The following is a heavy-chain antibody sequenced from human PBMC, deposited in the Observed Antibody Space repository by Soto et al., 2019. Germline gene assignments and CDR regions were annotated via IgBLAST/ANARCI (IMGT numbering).Heavy chain of an antibody. D-gene: IGHD6-19*01. J-gene: IGHJ6*02. CDR3: ARALGAVAGIPSYYYGMDV. Sequence: QVQLVQSGAEVKKPGSSVKVSCKASGGTFSSYAISWVRQAPGQGLEWMGGIIPIFGTANYAQKFQGRVTITADESTSTAYMELSSLRSEDTAVYYCARALGAVAGIPSYYYGMDVWGQGTTVTVSS. CDR1: GGTFSSYA. V-gene: IGHV1-69*01. CDR2: IIPIFGTA.